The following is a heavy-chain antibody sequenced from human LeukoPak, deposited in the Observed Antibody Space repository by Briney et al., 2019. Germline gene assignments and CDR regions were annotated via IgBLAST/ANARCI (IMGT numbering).Heavy chain of an antibody. D-gene: IGHD4-17*01. CDR1: GFTFGSYA. Sequence: GGSLRLSCAASGFTFGSYAMYWVRQAPGKGLEWVSGIFGSGGSPHYADPVKGRFTISRDNSKNTLYLQMNSLRAEDTAVYYCARGVTTLDYWGQGTLVTVSS. CDR2: IFGSGGSP. V-gene: IGHV3-23*01. J-gene: IGHJ4*02. CDR3: ARGVTTLDY.